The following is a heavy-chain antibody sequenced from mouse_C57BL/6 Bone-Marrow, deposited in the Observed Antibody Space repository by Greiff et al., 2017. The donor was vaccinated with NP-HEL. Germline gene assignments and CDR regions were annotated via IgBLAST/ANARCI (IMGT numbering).Heavy chain of an antibody. Sequence: EVKVEESGGGLVQPGGSMKLSCVASGFTFSNYWMNWVRQSPEKGLEWVAQIRLKSDNYATHYAESVKGRFTISRDDSKSSVYLQMNNLRAEDTGIYYCTTGGPYAMDYWGQGTSVTVSS. CDR2: IRLKSDNYAT. V-gene: IGHV6-3*01. D-gene: IGHD1-1*02. CDR3: TTGGPYAMDY. J-gene: IGHJ4*01. CDR1: GFTFSNYW.